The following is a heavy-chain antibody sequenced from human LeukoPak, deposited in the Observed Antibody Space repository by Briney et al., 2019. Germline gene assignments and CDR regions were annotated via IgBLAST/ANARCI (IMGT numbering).Heavy chain of an antibody. J-gene: IGHJ3*02. V-gene: IGHV4-34*01. CDR1: GFTFSSYA. CDR3: ASSTPDYVWGSYRYAFDI. CDR2: INHSGST. Sequence: PGGSLRLSCAASGFTFSSYAMSWVRQPPGKGLEWIGEINHSGSTNYNPSLKSRVTISVDTSKNQFSLKLSSVTAADTAVYYCASSTPDYVWGSYRYAFDIWGQGTMVTVSS. D-gene: IGHD3-16*02.